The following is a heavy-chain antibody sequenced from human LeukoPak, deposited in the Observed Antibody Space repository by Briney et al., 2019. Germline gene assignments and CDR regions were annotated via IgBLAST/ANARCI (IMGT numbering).Heavy chain of an antibody. CDR1: GYTFTSYA. CDR2: INAGNGNT. V-gene: IGHV1-3*01. J-gene: IGHJ4*02. Sequence: GASVKVSCKASGYTFTSYAMHWVRQAPGQRLEWMGWINAGNGNTKYSQKFQGRVTINRDTSASSAYMELSSLRSEDTAVYYCARPGNNWIQGGYFDYWGQGTLVTVSS. D-gene: IGHD1-1*01. CDR3: ARPGNNWIQGGYFDY.